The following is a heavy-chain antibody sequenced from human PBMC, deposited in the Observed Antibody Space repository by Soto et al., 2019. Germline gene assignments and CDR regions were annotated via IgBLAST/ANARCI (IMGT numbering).Heavy chain of an antibody. J-gene: IGHJ4*02. CDR1: GGTFSSYA. D-gene: IGHD3-22*01. Sequence: SVKVSCKASGGTFSSYAISWVRQAPGQGLEWMGGIIPIFGTANYAQKFQGRVTITADESTSTAYMELSSLRSEDTAVYYCARDQGSYYYDSSGNFDYWGQGTLVTSPQ. V-gene: IGHV1-69*13. CDR2: IIPIFGTA. CDR3: ARDQGSYYYDSSGNFDY.